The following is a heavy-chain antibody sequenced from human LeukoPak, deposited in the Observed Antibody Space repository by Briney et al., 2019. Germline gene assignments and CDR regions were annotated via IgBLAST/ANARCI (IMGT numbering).Heavy chain of an antibody. J-gene: IGHJ4*02. Sequence: GGSLRLSCTASGFTFTRSAMGWVRQAPGKGLEWVSCITNSGGGTYYADSVKGRFTISRDNSKNTLYLQMNSLRAEDTAVYYCAKDLWTDSSGWNYFDYWGQGTLVTVSS. V-gene: IGHV3-23*01. CDR2: ITNSGGGT. CDR3: AKDLWTDSSGWNYFDY. CDR1: GFTFTRSA. D-gene: IGHD6-19*01.